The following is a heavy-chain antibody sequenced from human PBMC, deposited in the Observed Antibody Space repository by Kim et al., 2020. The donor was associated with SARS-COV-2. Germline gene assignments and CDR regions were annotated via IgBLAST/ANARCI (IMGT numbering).Heavy chain of an antibody. CDR2: ISWNSGSI. D-gene: IGHD3-16*02. CDR3: AKAEYYDYVWGSYRYDYY. CDR1: GFTFDDYA. Sequence: RLSCAASGFTFDDYAMHWVRQAPGKGLEWVSGISWNSGSIGYADSVKGRFTISRDNAKNSLYLQMNSLRAEDTALYYCAKAEYYDYVWGSYRYDYY. J-gene: IGHJ6*01. V-gene: IGHV3-9*01.